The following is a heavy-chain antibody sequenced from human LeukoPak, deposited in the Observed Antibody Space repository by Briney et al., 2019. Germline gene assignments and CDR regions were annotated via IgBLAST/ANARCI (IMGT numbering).Heavy chain of an antibody. J-gene: IGHJ4*02. CDR1: GFTFSTYA. D-gene: IGHD1-1*01. V-gene: IGHV3-30*01. Sequence: GGSLRLSCAASGFTFSTYAMHWVRQTPGKGLEWVAVISNHGNDGFYADSVKGRFTNSRDNPRNTLYLQMDSLRAEDTAVYYCTRDRGPMNDFDSWGQGTLVTVSS. CDR3: TRDRGPMNDFDS. CDR2: ISNHGNDG.